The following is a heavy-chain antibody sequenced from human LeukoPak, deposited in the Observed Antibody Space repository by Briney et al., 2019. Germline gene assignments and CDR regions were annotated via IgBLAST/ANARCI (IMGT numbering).Heavy chain of an antibody. J-gene: IGHJ6*02. D-gene: IGHD2-15*01. V-gene: IGHV3-23*01. Sequence: SGGSLRLSCAASGFTFSSYAMSWVRQAPGKGLEWVSAISGSGGSTYYADPVKGRFTISRDNSKNTLYLQMNSLRAEDTAVYYCAKDLYCSGGSCYSCVHYYYGMDVCGQGTTVTVSS. CDR3: AKDLYCSGGSCYSCVHYYYGMDV. CDR2: ISGSGGST. CDR1: GFTFSSYA.